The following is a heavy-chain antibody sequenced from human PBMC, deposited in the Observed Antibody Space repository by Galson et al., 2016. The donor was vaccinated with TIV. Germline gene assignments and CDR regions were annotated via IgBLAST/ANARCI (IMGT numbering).Heavy chain of an antibody. V-gene: IGHV2-70*11. J-gene: IGHJ4*02. CDR2: IDWDDDK. CDR1: GFSLGTSGMC. CDR3: ARTRSAAAGGLDF. D-gene: IGHD6-13*01. Sequence: PALVKPTQTLTLTCTFSGFSLGTSGMCVSWVRQPPGKALEWLARIDWDDDKYSSTSLKTRLTISKATPKHKVVLMVTDVDPMDTATYFCARTRSAAAGGLDFWGQGTLVTVSS.